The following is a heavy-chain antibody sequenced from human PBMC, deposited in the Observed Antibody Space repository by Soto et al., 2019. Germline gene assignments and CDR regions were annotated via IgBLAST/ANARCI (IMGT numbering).Heavy chain of an antibody. CDR3: AKAGAYYGSGKLLKSYYYYYMDV. V-gene: IGHV1-2*04. J-gene: IGHJ6*03. CDR2: INPNSGGT. CDR1: GYTFTGYD. D-gene: IGHD3-10*01. Sequence: ASVKVSCKASGYTFTGYDMHWVRQAPGQGLEWMGWINPNSGGTNYAQKFQGWVTMTRDTSISTAYMELSRLRSDDTAVYYCAKAGAYYGSGKLLKSYYYYYMDVWGKGITVTVS.